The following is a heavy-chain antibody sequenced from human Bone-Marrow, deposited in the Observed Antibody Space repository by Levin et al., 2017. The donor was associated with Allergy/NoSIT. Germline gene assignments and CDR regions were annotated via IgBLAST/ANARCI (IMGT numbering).Heavy chain of an antibody. CDR3: ARASLIVGATTRWYFDY. V-gene: IGHV3-13*04. CDR2: IGTAGDT. D-gene: IGHD1-26*01. Sequence: GESLKISCAASGFTFSSYDMHWVRQATGKGLEWVSAIGTAGDTYYPGSVKGRFTISRENAKNSLYLQMNSLRAGDTAVYYCARASLIVGATTRWYFDYWGQGTLVTVSS. CDR1: GFTFSSYD. J-gene: IGHJ4*02.